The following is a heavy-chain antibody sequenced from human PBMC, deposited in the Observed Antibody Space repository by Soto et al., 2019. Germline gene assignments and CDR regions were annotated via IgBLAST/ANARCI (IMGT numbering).Heavy chain of an antibody. Sequence: QLQLQESGPGLVKPSETLSLTCSVSDDSINSDKYYWGWIRQPPGKGLEWIGSIYYRGNAYYNPSLQTRVTILLDKSSSQFSLKLNSVTAADSAVYFCARLEGLATISYYFDFWGPGALVTVSS. J-gene: IGHJ4*02. CDR2: IYYRGNA. CDR1: DDSINSDKYY. D-gene: IGHD3-9*01. V-gene: IGHV4-39*01. CDR3: ARLEGLATISYYFDF.